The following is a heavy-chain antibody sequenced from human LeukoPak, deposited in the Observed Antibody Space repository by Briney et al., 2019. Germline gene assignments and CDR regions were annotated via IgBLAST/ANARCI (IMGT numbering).Heavy chain of an antibody. V-gene: IGHV3-23*01. CDR2: ISGDGGNR. Sequence: GGTLRLSCAASGFTFSSYGIRWVRQAPGKGLEWVSAISGDGGNRYYADSVKGRFTISRDNSKNTLYLQMNSLRAEDTAVYYFAKDRNGSWSRGAFDIWGQGTMVTVSS. CDR1: GFTFSSYG. D-gene: IGHD3-10*01. J-gene: IGHJ3*02. CDR3: AKDRNGSWSRGAFDI.